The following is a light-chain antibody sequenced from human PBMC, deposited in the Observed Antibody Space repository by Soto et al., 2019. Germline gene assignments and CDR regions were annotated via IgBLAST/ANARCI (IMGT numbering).Light chain of an antibody. CDR2: DVT. CDR1: SGDFGDFDF. V-gene: IGLV2-14*03. J-gene: IGLJ1*01. Sequence: QSALTQPASVTGSPGQSITISCTGPSGDFGDFDFVSWYQQYPGKAPKVMIYDVTHRRPGVSTRFSGYKSGNTASLTISGLQAEDEADYYCGSYVTTTSSYVFGTGTKVTVL. CDR3: GSYVTTTSSYV.